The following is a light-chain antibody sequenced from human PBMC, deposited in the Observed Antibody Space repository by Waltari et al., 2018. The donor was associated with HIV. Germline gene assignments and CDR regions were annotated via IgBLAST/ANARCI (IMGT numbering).Light chain of an antibody. CDR3: HSADGSATYV. Sequence: SYELTQPPSVSVSPGQTARITCSGDALPKQYVYWYQQKPGQAPVLVIYKDTERPSGIPERFSGASSGTTVTLTISVVQAEDEADYYCHSADGSATYVFGTGTKVTVL. J-gene: IGLJ1*01. CDR1: ALPKQY. CDR2: KDT. V-gene: IGLV3-25*03.